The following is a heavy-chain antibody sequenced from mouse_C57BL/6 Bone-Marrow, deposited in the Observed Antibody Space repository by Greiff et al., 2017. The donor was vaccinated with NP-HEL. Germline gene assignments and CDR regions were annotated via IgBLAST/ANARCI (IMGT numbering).Heavy chain of an antibody. CDR3: ARTGGKKGFDY. Sequence: QVQLKESGPELVKPGASVKISCKASGYAFSSSWMNWVKQRPGKGLEWIGRIYPGDGDTNYNGKFKGKATLTADKSSSTAYMQLSSLTSEDSAFYFCARTGGKKGFDYWGQGTTLTVSP. J-gene: IGHJ2*01. CDR1: GYAFSSSW. D-gene: IGHD2-1*01. V-gene: IGHV1-82*01. CDR2: IYPGDGDT.